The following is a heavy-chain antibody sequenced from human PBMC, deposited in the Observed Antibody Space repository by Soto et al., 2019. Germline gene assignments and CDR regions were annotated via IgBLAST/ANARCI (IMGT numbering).Heavy chain of an antibody. J-gene: IGHJ6*02. CDR3: ARDRGYDAHDYYYNAMDV. Sequence: GGSLRLSCVASGFTFRTYTMNWVRQAPGKGLERVSGIRGFSPYTFYAESVKGRFTISRDNAKNSLYLQMNSLGVEDTAVYYCARDRGYDAHDYYYNAMDVWGQGTTVTVSS. D-gene: IGHD2-15*01. V-gene: IGHV3-21*01. CDR1: GFTFRTYT. CDR2: IRGFSPYT.